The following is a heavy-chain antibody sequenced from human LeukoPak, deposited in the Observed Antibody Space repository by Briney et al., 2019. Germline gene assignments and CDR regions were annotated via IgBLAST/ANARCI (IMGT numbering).Heavy chain of an antibody. D-gene: IGHD6-6*01. V-gene: IGHV4-34*01. Sequence: SETLSLTCAVYGGSFSGYYWSWIRQTPGKGLEWIGEINHSGSTNYNPSLKSRVTISVDTSKNQFSLKLSSVTAADTAVYYCARVRAARIAARPENAFDYWGQGTLVTVSS. CDR1: GGSFSGYY. J-gene: IGHJ4*02. CDR2: INHSGST. CDR3: ARVRAARIAARPENAFDY.